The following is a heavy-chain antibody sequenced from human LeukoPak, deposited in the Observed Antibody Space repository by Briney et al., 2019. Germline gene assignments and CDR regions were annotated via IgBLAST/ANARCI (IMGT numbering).Heavy chain of an antibody. D-gene: IGHD1-26*01. CDR3: ARNASDSGTSYFDY. J-gene: IGHJ4*02. CDR2: IYYSGST. Sequence: PSETLSLTCTVSGGSISSGTYYWGWVRQPPGKGLEWIGSIYYSGSTSYNPSLKSRVTISVDTSKNQFSLKLDSVIAADTAVYYCARNASDSGTSYFDYWGQGTLVTVSS. CDR1: GGSISSGTYY. V-gene: IGHV4-39*01.